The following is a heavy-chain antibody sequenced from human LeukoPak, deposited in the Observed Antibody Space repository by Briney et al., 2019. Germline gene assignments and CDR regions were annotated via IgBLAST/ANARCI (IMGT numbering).Heavy chain of an antibody. CDR2: ISYDGSNK. CDR3: AKDRVTIFGGNAENYYYYMDV. D-gene: IGHD3-3*01. V-gene: IGHV3-30-3*01. Sequence: PGGSLRLSCAASGFTFSSYAMHWVRQAPGKGLEWVAVISYDGSNKYYADSVKGRFTISRDNSKSTLYLQMNSLRAEDTAVYYCAKDRVTIFGGNAENYYYYMDVWGKGTTVTVSS. J-gene: IGHJ6*03. CDR1: GFTFSSYA.